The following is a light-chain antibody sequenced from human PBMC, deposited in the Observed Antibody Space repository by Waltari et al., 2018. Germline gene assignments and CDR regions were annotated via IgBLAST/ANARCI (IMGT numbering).Light chain of an antibody. V-gene: IGKV3-20*01. CDR1: QSISSSY. J-gene: IGKJ2*01. CDR2: GAS. Sequence: EIVLTQSPGTLSLYPGERATLACRASQSISSSYFALYQQKLGQAPRLFIYGASTRATGIPDRFSGSGSGTDFTLTISRLEPEDFAVYYCQYYSTSPPYTFGQGTKLEIK. CDR3: QYYSTSPPYT.